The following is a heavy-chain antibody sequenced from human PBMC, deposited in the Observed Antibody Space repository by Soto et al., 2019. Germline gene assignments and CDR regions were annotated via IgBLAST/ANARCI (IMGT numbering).Heavy chain of an antibody. CDR3: ARAYDFWNGYYSAQYYFDF. CDR2: ISYSGST. Sequence: TSETLSLTCTVSGGSINSDHYYWSWLRQPPGKGLEWLGYISYSGSTYYNPSLKSRIVISVDTSKNQFSLKLISVTAADTAVYYCARAYDFWNGYYSAQYYFDFWGQGTLVTVS. CDR1: GGSINSDHYY. V-gene: IGHV4-30-4*01. J-gene: IGHJ4*02. D-gene: IGHD3-3*01.